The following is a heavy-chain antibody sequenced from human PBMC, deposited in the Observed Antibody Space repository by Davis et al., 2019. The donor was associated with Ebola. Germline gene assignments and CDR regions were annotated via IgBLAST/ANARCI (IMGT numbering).Heavy chain of an antibody. D-gene: IGHD1-26*01. Sequence: SVKVSCKASGGTFSSYAISWVRQAPGQGLEWMGRIIPILGTANYAQKFQGRVTITADESTSTAYMELSSLRSEDTAVYYCARESGSYEVYWFDPWGQGTLVTVSS. CDR3: ARESGSYEVYWFDP. J-gene: IGHJ5*02. CDR1: GGTFSSYA. CDR2: IIPILGTA. V-gene: IGHV1-69*11.